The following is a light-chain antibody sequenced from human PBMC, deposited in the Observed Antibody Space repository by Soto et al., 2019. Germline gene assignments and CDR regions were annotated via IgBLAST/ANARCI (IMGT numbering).Light chain of an antibody. V-gene: IGKV3-20*01. Sequence: EIVLTQSPGTLSLSPGERATLSCRASQSVSSSYLAWYQQKPGQAPRLLIYGASNRATGIPDRFSGNGSGTDFTLTISRLEPEDFAVYYCQQYGSSPPNTFGGGTKVDIK. CDR2: GAS. J-gene: IGKJ4*01. CDR1: QSVSSSY. CDR3: QQYGSSPPNT.